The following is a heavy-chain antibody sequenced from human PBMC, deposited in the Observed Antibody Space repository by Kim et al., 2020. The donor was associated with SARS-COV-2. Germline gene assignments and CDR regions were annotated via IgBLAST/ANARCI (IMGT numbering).Heavy chain of an antibody. CDR2: ISSSGSTI. CDR1: GFTFSSYE. Sequence: GGSLRLSCAASGFTFSSYEMNWVRQAPGKGLEWVSYISSSGSTIYYADSVKGRFTISRDNAKNSLYLQMNSLRAEDTAVYYCARVRTMVRGANDYWGQGTLVTVSA. J-gene: IGHJ4*02. V-gene: IGHV3-48*03. CDR3: ARVRTMVRGANDY. D-gene: IGHD3-10*01.